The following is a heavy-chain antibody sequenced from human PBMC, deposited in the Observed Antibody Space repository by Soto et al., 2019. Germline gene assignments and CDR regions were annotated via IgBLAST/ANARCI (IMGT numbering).Heavy chain of an antibody. CDR3: VTGKPNFFDY. Sequence: QVLLVETGGGVVQPGKSLRLSCAASGFTFRTFGMHWVRQAPGKGLEWVSVIWNDGSKKFYADSVKGRCTISRDNSNNTLCLQMDSLRPEDTAVYYCVTGKPNFFDYWGQGTLVTVSS. D-gene: IGHD1-1*01. CDR2: IWNDGSKK. V-gene: IGHV3-33*01. CDR1: GFTFRTFG. J-gene: IGHJ4*02.